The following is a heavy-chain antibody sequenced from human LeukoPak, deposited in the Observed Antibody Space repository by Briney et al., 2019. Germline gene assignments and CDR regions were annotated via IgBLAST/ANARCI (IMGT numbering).Heavy chain of an antibody. J-gene: IGHJ4*02. V-gene: IGHV5-51*01. CDR1: GYSFASSW. CDR2: IYPGDSDT. Sequence: GESLKISCKGSGYSFASSWIGWVRQMPGKGLEWMGIIYPGDSDTRYSPSFQGQVTISADKSITTAYLHLSSLKASDSAMYYCARHPGTSVCYGDWGQGTLVTVSS. CDR3: ARHPGTSVCYGD. D-gene: IGHD2-2*01.